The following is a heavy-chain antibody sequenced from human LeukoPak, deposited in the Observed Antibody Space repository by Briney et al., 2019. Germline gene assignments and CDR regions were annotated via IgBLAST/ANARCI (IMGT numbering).Heavy chain of an antibody. CDR1: GYSFIGYY. V-gene: IGHV1-2*02. Sequence: ASVKVSCKASGYSFIGYYIYWLRQAPGQGLEWMGWINPNSGATTYAQTFQGRVTMTRDTSITTAYMEVSRLRTDDTAVYYCARDVAEGQQVIQNYFDYWGQGVLVTVSS. CDR3: ARDVAEGQQVIQNYFDY. CDR2: INPNSGAT. D-gene: IGHD6-13*01. J-gene: IGHJ4*02.